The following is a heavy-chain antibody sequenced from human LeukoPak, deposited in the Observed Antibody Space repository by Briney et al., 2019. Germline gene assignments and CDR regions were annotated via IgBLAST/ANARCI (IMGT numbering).Heavy chain of an antibody. D-gene: IGHD2-2*01. CDR2: INPNSGGT. J-gene: IGHJ4*02. CDR3: ARDDCSSTSCPTHDFDY. Sequence: ASVKVSCKASGYTFTGYYMHWVRQAPGQGLEWMGWINPNSGGTNYAQKFQGRVTMTRDTSISTAYMELSRLRSDDTAVYYCARDDCSSTSCPTHDFDYWGQGTLVTVSS. CDR1: GYTFTGYY. V-gene: IGHV1-2*02.